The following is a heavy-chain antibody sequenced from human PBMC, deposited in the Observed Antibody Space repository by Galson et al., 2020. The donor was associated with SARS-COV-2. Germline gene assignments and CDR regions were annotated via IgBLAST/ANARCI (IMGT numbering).Heavy chain of an antibody. Sequence: GGSLRLSCAASGFTFTTYTMNWVRQAPGKGLEWVSSISSSSSYIYYADSVKGRFTISRDNTKTSLYLQMNSLRAEDTAVYYCARLKADAFDIWGQGTMVTVSS. V-gene: IGHV3-21*01. J-gene: IGHJ3*02. CDR2: ISSSSSYI. CDR3: ARLKADAFDI. CDR1: GFTFTTYT.